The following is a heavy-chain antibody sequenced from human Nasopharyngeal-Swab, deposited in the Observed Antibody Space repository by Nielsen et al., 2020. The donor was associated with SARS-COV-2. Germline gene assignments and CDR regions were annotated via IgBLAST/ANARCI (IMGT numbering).Heavy chain of an antibody. J-gene: IGHJ5*02. CDR2: INPSGGST. Sequence: WVGQAPGQGLEWMGIINPSGGSTGYAQKFQGRVTMTRDTSTSTVYMELSSLRSEDTAVYYCARVLAAAGYNWFDPWGQGTLVTVSS. CDR3: ARVLAAAGYNWFDP. V-gene: IGHV1-46*01. D-gene: IGHD6-13*01.